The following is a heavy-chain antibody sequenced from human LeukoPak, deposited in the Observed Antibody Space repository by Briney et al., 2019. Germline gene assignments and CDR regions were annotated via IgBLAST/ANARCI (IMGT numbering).Heavy chain of an antibody. Sequence: SETLSLTCTVSGGSISSGGYYWSWIRQHPGKGLEWIVYIYYSGSTYYNPSLKSRVTISVDTSKNQFSLKLSSVTAADTAVYYCARARPGGVYDSSGIAFDYWGQGTLVTVSS. D-gene: IGHD3-22*01. J-gene: IGHJ4*02. CDR1: GGSISSGGYY. CDR2: IYYSGST. CDR3: ARARPGGVYDSSGIAFDY. V-gene: IGHV4-31*03.